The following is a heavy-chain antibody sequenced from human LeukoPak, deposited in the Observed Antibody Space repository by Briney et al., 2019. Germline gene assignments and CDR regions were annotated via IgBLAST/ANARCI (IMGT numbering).Heavy chain of an antibody. D-gene: IGHD2-15*01. Sequence: ASVNVSCMASGYTFTGYYMHWVRQAPGQGREWMGWTNPNSGGTNYAQKFQGRVTLTRDTSISTAYMELSRMRSDDTAVYYCARGYCSGGSCYFIFDYWGQGTLVTVSS. CDR3: ARGYCSGGSCYFIFDY. J-gene: IGHJ4*02. CDR2: TNPNSGGT. CDR1: GYTFTGYY. V-gene: IGHV1-2*02.